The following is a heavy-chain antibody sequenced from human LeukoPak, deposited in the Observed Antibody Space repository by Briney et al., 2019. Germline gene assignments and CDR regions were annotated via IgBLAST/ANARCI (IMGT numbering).Heavy chain of an antibody. CDR3: AKSLGYYYWPYYFDY. CDR2: ISGSGGST. D-gene: IGHD3-22*01. CDR1: GFTLSSYA. Sequence: GGSLRLSCAASGFTLSSYAMSWVRQAPGKGLEWVSAISGSGGSTYYADSVKGRFTISRDNSKNTLYLQMNSLRAEDTAVYYCAKSLGYYYWPYYFDYWGQGTLVTVSS. J-gene: IGHJ4*02. V-gene: IGHV3-23*01.